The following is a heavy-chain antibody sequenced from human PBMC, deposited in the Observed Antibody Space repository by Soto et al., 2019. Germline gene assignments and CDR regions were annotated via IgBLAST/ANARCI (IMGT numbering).Heavy chain of an antibody. CDR3: ARGGTTTGTTFDY. V-gene: IGHV3-11*06. CDR2: ISSSSSYT. Sequence: GGSLRLSCAASGFTFSDYYMSWIRQAPGKGLEWVSYISSSSSYTNYADSVKGRFTISRDNAKNSLYLQMNSLRAEDTYVYYCARGGTTTGTTFDYWGQGTLVTVSS. CDR1: GFTFSDYY. D-gene: IGHD1-1*01. J-gene: IGHJ4*02.